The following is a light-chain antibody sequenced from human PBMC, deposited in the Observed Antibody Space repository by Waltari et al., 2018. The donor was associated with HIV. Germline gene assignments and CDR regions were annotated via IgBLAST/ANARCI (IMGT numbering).Light chain of an antibody. CDR2: KVS. V-gene: IGKV2-30*01. CDR1: QSLIYRDGNTY. J-gene: IGKJ2*01. CDR3: MQGTHWPYT. Sequence: DVVMTQSPLSLPVTLGQPASISCRSSQSLIYRDGNTYLIWFQQRPGQSPRRLIYKVSNRDSGVPDRFSGSGSGTDFTLKISRGEAEDVGVYYCMQGTHWPYTFGQGTKLEIK.